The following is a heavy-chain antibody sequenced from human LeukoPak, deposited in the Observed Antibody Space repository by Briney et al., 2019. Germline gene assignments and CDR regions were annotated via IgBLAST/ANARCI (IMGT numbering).Heavy chain of an antibody. J-gene: IGHJ3*02. D-gene: IGHD4-17*01. CDR2: IKQDGSEK. V-gene: IGHV3-7*01. Sequence: HSGGSLRLSCAASGFTLSSYWMSWVRQAPGKGLEWVANIKQDGSEKYYVDSVKGRFTISRDNAKNSLYLQMNSLRAEDTAVYYCAKVLKGDYVFDAFDIWGQGTMVTVSS. CDR1: GFTLSSYW. CDR3: AKVLKGDYVFDAFDI.